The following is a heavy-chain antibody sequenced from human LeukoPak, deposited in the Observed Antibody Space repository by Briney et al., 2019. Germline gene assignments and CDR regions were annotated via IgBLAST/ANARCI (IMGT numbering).Heavy chain of an antibody. CDR3: ARRMRGYSYGPYNWFDP. D-gene: IGHD5-18*01. J-gene: IGHJ5*02. CDR1: GGSISSSSYY. Sequence: SETLSLTCTVSGGSISSSSYYWGWIHQPPGKGLEWIGSIYYSGSTNYNPSLKSRVTISVDTSKNQFSLKLGSVTAADTAVYYCARRMRGYSYGPYNWFDPWGQGTLVTVSS. CDR2: IYYSGST. V-gene: IGHV4-39*07.